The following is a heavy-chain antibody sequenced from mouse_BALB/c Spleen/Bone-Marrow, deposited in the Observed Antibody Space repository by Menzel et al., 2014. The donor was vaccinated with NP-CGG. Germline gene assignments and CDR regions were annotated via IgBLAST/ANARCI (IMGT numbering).Heavy chain of an antibody. Sequence: EVMLVESGGGLVKSGGSLKLSCAASGFTFNSYGMSWVRQTPGKRLEWVATISGGGSYTFYPDSVKGRFTISRDNAENNLFLQLSSLRSEDTALYYCARHAYYDQTEVSFVYWGQGTLVTVSA. V-gene: IGHV5-9-2*01. J-gene: IGHJ3*01. CDR3: ARHAYYDQTEVSFVY. CDR1: GFTFNSYG. D-gene: IGHD2-4*01. CDR2: ISGGGSYT.